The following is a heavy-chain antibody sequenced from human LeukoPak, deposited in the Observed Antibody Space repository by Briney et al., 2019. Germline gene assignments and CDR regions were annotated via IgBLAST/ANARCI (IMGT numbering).Heavy chain of an antibody. J-gene: IGHJ4*02. CDR2: IHYSGST. CDR3: TRHHDYGDKIDY. CDR1: GGSVTSASHY. Sequence: SETLSLTCTVSGGSVTSASHYWAWIRQPPGKGLEWIGSIHYSGSTYYSPSLKSRLTISGDTSKSQFSLKLTFVTAADTAVYYCTRHHDYGDKIDYWGQGTLVTVSS. D-gene: IGHD4-23*01. V-gene: IGHV4-39*01.